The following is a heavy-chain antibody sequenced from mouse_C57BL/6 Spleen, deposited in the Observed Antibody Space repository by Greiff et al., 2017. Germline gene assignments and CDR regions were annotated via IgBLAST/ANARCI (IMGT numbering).Heavy chain of an antibody. CDR1: GYTFTSYW. CDR3: ARSGITTVVRAMDY. CDR2: IDPSDSYT. Sequence: VQLQQSGAELVKPGASVKLSCKASGYTFTSYWMQWVKQRPGQGLEWIGEIDPSDSYTNYNQKFKGKATLTVDPSSSTAYMQLSSLTSEDSAVYYCARSGITTVVRAMDYWGQGTSVTVSS. J-gene: IGHJ4*01. V-gene: IGHV1-50*01. D-gene: IGHD1-1*01.